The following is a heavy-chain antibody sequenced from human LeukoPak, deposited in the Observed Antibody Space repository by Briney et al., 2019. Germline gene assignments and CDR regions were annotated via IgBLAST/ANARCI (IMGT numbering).Heavy chain of an antibody. V-gene: IGHV3-15*01. CDR3: TARVVTTNEF. Sequence: PGGSLRLSCLGSGFNFNDAYINWVRQAPGKGLEWVGRVKSIRAGGTTDDTAPVKGRFTISRDDSKRTVYLQMNSLKTEDTAVYFCTARVVTTNEFWGQGTLVTVSS. D-gene: IGHD2-21*02. CDR2: VKSIRAGGTT. CDR1: GFNFNDAY. J-gene: IGHJ4*02.